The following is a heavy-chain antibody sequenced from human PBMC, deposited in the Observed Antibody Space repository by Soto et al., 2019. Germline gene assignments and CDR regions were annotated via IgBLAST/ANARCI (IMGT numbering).Heavy chain of an antibody. CDR3: VRDTYWTFEI. Sequence: PGGSLRLSCAASGFSFSNYAFYWVRQAPGKGLEWVAVIPFDRSSPIYADSVKGRFTFSRDNSRNTLYLQMNSMRVDDTGVYYCVRDTYWTFEIWGQGTLVTVSS. CDR1: GFSFSNYA. J-gene: IGHJ4*02. CDR2: IPFDRSSP. V-gene: IGHV3-30*04. D-gene: IGHD1-1*01.